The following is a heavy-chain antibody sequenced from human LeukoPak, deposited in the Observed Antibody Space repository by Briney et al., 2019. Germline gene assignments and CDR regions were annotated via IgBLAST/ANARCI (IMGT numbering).Heavy chain of an antibody. CDR1: GFAFSTYA. V-gene: IGHV3-30-3*01. CDR3: ARDRVQYNYAYPPADY. J-gene: IGHJ4*02. CDR2: MSYDGSSK. D-gene: IGHD5-18*01. Sequence: PGRSLRLSFAASGFAFSTYAMHWVRQAPGKELEWVTLMSYDGSSKSYADSVKGRFIISRDNSKNTLYLQMDSLRAEDTAVYYCARDRVQYNYAYPPADYWGQGTLVTVSS.